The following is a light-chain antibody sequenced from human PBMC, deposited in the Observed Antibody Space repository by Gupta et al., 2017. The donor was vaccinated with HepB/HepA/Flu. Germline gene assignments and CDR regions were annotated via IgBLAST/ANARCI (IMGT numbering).Light chain of an antibody. CDR3: LQDYNYPQT. CDR1: QGIRND. CDR2: GAS. Sequence: AIQITQSPSSLAASLGDRITITCWASQGIRNDIGWYQQKPGKAPKLLIYGASTLESGVPSRFSGSASGAEFILTISSLQPEDFATYYCLQDYNYPQTFGQGTKVEIK. J-gene: IGKJ1*01. V-gene: IGKV1-6*01.